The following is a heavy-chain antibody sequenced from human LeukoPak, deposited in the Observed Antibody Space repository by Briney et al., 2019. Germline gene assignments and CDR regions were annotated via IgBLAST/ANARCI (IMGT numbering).Heavy chain of an antibody. CDR3: ARDTYRQWLTQGGFFQH. J-gene: IGHJ1*01. V-gene: IGHV3-30*04. CDR1: GFAFTSYA. D-gene: IGHD6-19*01. Sequence: GGSLRLSCAAPGFAFTSYAMHWVRQAPGKGLEWVAVISYDGSNKWDADSVKGRFTISRDNSKNTLYLQMNSLRADDTAVYYCARDTYRQWLTQGGFFQHWGQGTLVTVSS. CDR2: ISYDGSNK.